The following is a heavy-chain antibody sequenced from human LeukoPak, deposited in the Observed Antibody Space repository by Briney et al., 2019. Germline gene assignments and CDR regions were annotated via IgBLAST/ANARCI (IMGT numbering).Heavy chain of an antibody. CDR3: ARDRVVAGQRGRFDP. D-gene: IGHD6-19*01. V-gene: IGHV4-59*12. J-gene: IGHJ5*02. Sequence: SETLSLTCTVSGGSISGFYWSWIRQPPGKGLEWIGYIYYSGSTNYNPSLKSRVTISIDTSKNQFSLKLSSVTAADTAVYYCARDRVVAGQRGRFDPWGQGTLVTVSS. CDR1: GGSISGFY. CDR2: IYYSGST.